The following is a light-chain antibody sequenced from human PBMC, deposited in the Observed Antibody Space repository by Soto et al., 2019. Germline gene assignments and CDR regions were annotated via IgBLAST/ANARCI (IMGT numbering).Light chain of an antibody. CDR3: QQYESSPHN. Sequence: VMTQSPTTLSVSPGERATLSCRASHSVGSNLAWYQQNPGQAPRLLIYGASTRATGVPARFSGSGSATQFTLTISSLQSEDFGFYYCQQYESSPHNFGPGTRVEI. CDR2: GAS. J-gene: IGKJ3*01. CDR1: HSVGSN. V-gene: IGKV3-15*01.